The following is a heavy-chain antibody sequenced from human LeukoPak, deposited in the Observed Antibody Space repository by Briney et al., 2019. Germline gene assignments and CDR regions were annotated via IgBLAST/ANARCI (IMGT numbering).Heavy chain of an antibody. CDR2: ISYDGSNK. J-gene: IGHJ6*04. Sequence: GGSLGLSCAASGFTFSSYAMHWVRQAPGKGLEWVAVISYDGSNKYYADSVKGRFTISRDNSKNTLYLQMNSLRAEDTAVYYCARGIAAAGGAYYYGMDVWGKGTTVTVSS. V-gene: IGHV3-30*04. D-gene: IGHD6-13*01. CDR1: GFTFSSYA. CDR3: ARGIAAAGGAYYYGMDV.